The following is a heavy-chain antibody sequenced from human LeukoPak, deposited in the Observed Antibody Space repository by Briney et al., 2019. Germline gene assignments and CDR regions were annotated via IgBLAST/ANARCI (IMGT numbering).Heavy chain of an antibody. CDR3: ARLPVMVTRSNYFDY. J-gene: IGHJ4*02. CDR2: IYPGDSNT. Sequence: GESLKIPCKDSGYSFTNYWIGWVRQMPGKGLELMGIIYPGDSNTKYSPSFQGQVTISADKSSSTAYLQWSSLKASDTAMYYCARLPVMVTRSNYFDYWGQGTLVTVSS. D-gene: IGHD5-18*01. V-gene: IGHV5-51*01. CDR1: GYSFTNYW.